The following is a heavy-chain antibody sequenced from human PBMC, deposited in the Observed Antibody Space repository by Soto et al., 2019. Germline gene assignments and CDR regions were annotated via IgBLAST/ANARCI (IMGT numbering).Heavy chain of an antibody. Sequence: PWETLSLTCTVSGDSISGGASFWSRIRQPPGKGLEWIANVYYSGSSYYNPSLKSRLTISVDTTKNQFSLQLKSMTAADTAVYYCAKLSCTSSTCYFPGWFDPWGQGTLVTVSS. CDR3: AKLSCTSSTCYFPGWFDP. CDR2: VYYSGSS. D-gene: IGHD2-2*01. J-gene: IGHJ5*02. CDR1: GDSISGGASF. V-gene: IGHV4-31*03.